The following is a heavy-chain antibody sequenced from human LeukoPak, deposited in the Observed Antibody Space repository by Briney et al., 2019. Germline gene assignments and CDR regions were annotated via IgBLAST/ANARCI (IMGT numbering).Heavy chain of an antibody. CDR1: GGSISSSSYY. CDR2: IYYSGST. Sequence: SETLSLTCTVSGGSISSSSYYWGWIRQPPGKGLEWIGSIYYSGSTYYNPSLKSRVTISVDTSKNQFSLKLSSVTAADTAVYYCASDKVTTIAVVILGDIWGKGTTVTVSS. V-gene: IGHV4-39*07. D-gene: IGHD3-3*01. CDR3: ASDKVTTIAVVILGDI. J-gene: IGHJ6*04.